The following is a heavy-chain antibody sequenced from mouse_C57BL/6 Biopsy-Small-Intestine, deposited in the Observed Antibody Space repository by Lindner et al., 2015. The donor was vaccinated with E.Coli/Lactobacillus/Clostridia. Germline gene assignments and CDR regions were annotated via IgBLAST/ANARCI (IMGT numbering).Heavy chain of an antibody. D-gene: IGHD1-1*01. CDR3: ARGGYYGSSYGYYFDY. CDR1: GYSITSGYD. Sequence: VQLQEFRRTWHWVRKPFSVLLSLTCTVTGYSITSGYDWHWIRHFPGNKLEWMGYISYSGSTNYNPSLKSRISITHDTSKNHFFLKLNSVTTEDTATYYCARGGYYGSSYGYYFDYWGQGTTLTVSS. J-gene: IGHJ2*01. V-gene: IGHV3-1*01. CDR2: ISYSGST.